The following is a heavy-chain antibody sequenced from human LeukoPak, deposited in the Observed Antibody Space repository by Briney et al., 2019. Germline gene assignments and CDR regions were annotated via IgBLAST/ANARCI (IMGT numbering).Heavy chain of an antibody. J-gene: IGHJ4*02. CDR2: INPDGSQK. V-gene: IGHV3-7*01. CDR3: ARLLGTATTYDY. D-gene: IGHD5-24*01. Sequence: GGSLRLSCEASEFTFSTHWMSWVRQAPGKGLEWVASINPDGSQKYYLDSVKGRFTISRDNTKNSLHLQMYSLGAEDTAVYYCARLLGTATTYDYWGQGTLVTVSS. CDR1: EFTFSTHW.